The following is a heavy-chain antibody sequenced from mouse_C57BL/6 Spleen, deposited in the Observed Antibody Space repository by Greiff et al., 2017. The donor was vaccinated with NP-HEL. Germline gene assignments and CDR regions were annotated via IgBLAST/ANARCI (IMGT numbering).Heavy chain of an antibody. J-gene: IGHJ1*03. CDR3: ARSLGRWYFDV. CDR2: IRNKANGYTT. Sequence: DVKLQESGGGLVQPGGSLSLSCAASGFTFTDYYMSWVRQPPGKALEWLGFIRNKANGYTTEYSASVKGRFTISRDNSQSILYLQMNALRAEDSATYYCARSLGRWYFDVWGTGTTVTVSS. V-gene: IGHV7-3*01. D-gene: IGHD4-1*01. CDR1: GFTFTDYY.